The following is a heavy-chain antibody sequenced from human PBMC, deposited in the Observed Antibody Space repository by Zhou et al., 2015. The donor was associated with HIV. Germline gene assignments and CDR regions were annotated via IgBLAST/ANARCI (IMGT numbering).Heavy chain of an antibody. Sequence: QVQLVQSGAEVKKPGASVKVSCKASGYTFTAYYLHWVRQAPGQGLEWMGWISAYNGNTNYAQKVQGRVTITTDTSTNTAHMELRSLRSDDTAVYFCAREVKGIAVAGGSFDYWGQGTLVTVSS. V-gene: IGHV1-18*04. D-gene: IGHD6-19*01. CDR3: AREVKGIAVAGGSFDY. J-gene: IGHJ4*02. CDR2: ISAYNGNT. CDR1: GYTFTAYY.